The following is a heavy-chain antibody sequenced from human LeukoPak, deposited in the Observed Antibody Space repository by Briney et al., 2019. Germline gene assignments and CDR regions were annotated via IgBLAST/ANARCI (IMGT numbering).Heavy chain of an antibody. J-gene: IGHJ4*02. CDR1: GFSFINYA. CDR2: ITSSGDST. D-gene: IGHD1-26*01. CDR3: AKSGSYWDY. Sequence: GSLRLSCAASGFSFINYAMSWVRQAPGKGLEWLSAITSSGDSTYYADSVKGRFTISRDNSKNTLYMQMNSLRAEDTAVYYCAKSGSYWDYWGQGILVTAPS. V-gene: IGHV3-23*01.